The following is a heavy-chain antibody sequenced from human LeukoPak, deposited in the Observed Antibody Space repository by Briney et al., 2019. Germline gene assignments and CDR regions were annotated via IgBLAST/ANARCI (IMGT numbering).Heavy chain of an antibody. D-gene: IGHD2-2*01. CDR2: IYYSGST. V-gene: IGHV4-59*01. CDR3: ARWVRYCSSTSCPQARRTPHYDDAFDI. CDR1: GGSISSYY. J-gene: IGHJ3*02. Sequence: PSETLSLTCTVSGGSISSYYWSWIRQPPGKGLEWIGYIYYSGSTNYNPSLKSRVTISVDTSKNQFSLKLSSVTAADTAVYYCARWVRYCSSTSCPQARRTPHYDDAFDIWGQGTMVTVSS.